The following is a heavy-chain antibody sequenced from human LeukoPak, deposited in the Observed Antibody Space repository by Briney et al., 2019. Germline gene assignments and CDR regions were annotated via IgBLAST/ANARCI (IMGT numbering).Heavy chain of an antibody. J-gene: IGHJ6*02. CDR3: ARGVAPSRGIAAAGTFGYYYYGMDV. Sequence: SVKVSCKASGGTFSSYAISWVRQAPGQGLEWMGGIIPTFGTANYAQKFQGRVTITADESTSTAYMELSSLRSEDTAVYYCARGVAPSRGIAAAGTFGYYYYGMDVWGQGTTVTVSS. D-gene: IGHD6-13*01. CDR1: GGTFSSYA. V-gene: IGHV1-69*13. CDR2: IIPTFGTA.